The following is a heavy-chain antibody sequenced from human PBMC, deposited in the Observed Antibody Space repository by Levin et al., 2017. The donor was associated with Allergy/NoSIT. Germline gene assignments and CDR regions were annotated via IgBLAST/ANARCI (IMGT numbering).Heavy chain of an antibody. J-gene: IGHJ4*02. V-gene: IGHV3-53*01. Sequence: PGESLKISCATTGSTVRNHFGSWVRQAPGKGLELISIIYSDDNTFYADSVKGRFALSRDKSNNMMWLQMDSLRVDDTAVYYCARDGGRSLIRDWGLGTLVTVSS. CDR3: ARDGGRSLIRD. D-gene: IGHD2-15*01. CDR2: IYSDDNT. CDR1: GSTVRNHF.